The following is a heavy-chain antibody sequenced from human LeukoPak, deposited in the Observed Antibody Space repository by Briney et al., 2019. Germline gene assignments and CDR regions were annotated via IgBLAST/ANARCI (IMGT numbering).Heavy chain of an antibody. Sequence: GGSLRLSCAASGFTFSGHWMHWVRQAPGKGLVWVSRIISDGSMTNYADSVKGRFTISRDNAKNTLYVQMNSLRAEDSAVYYCARDRFGYCSGGTCYYPMYYFDFWGQGTLVTVSS. CDR1: GFTFSGHW. CDR3: ARDRFGYCSGGTCYYPMYYFDF. D-gene: IGHD2-15*01. CDR2: IISDGSMT. V-gene: IGHV3-74*01. J-gene: IGHJ4*02.